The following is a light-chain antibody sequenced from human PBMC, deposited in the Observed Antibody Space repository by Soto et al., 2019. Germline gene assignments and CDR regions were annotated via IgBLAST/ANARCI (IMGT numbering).Light chain of an antibody. CDR1: SSDVGGYDY. Sequence: QSALTQPPSASGSPGQTVTISCTGTSSDVGGYDYVSWYQQHPGEAPKLIIYEVTKRPSGVPDRFSGSKSGNTASLTVSGLQAEDEADYHCASYAGGKNFHVFGTGTKVTVL. V-gene: IGLV2-8*01. CDR2: EVT. CDR3: ASYAGGKNFHV. J-gene: IGLJ1*01.